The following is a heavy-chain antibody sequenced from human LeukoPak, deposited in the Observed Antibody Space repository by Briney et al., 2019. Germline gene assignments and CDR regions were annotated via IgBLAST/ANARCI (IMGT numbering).Heavy chain of an antibody. Sequence: GASVKVSCKASGYTFTSYYMHWVRQAPGQGLEWMGIINPSGGSTSYAQKFQGRVTMTRDTSASTAYMELSSLRSEDTAVYYCARDLGYYDILTGYWHAFDIWGQGTMVTVSS. D-gene: IGHD3-9*01. V-gene: IGHV1-46*01. J-gene: IGHJ3*02. CDR3: ARDLGYYDILTGYWHAFDI. CDR2: INPSGGST. CDR1: GYTFTSYY.